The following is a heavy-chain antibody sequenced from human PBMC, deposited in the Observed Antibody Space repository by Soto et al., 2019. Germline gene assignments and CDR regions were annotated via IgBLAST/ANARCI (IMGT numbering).Heavy chain of an antibody. CDR2: IWFDGTDK. J-gene: IGHJ4*02. CDR3: ARDGGWRGAWVDS. Sequence: QVQLVESGGGVVQPGSSLRLSCAASGFTFSNYGIHWVRQAPGKGLEWVALIWFDGTDKFYADSVKGRFTISRDNSKNTLYLQMNNLRAEDTAVYYCARDGGWRGAWVDSWGQGTLVTVSS. D-gene: IGHD3-16*01. V-gene: IGHV3-33*01. CDR1: GFTFSNYG.